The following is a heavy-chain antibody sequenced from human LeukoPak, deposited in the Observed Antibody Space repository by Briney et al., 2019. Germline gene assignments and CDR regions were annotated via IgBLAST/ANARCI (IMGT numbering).Heavy chain of an antibody. CDR1: GFTFSSYA. CDR3: AKGHYDFWSGYYFEY. V-gene: IGHV3-23*01. Sequence: GGSLRLSCAASGFTFSSYAMSWVRQAPGKGLEWVSAISGSGGSTYYADSVKGRFTISRDNSKNTLYLQMNSLRAEDTAVYYCAKGHYDFWSGYYFEYWGQGALVTVSS. D-gene: IGHD3-3*01. J-gene: IGHJ4*02. CDR2: ISGSGGST.